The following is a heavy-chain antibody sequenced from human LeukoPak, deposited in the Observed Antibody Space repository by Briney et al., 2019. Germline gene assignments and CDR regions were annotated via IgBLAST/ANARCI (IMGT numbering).Heavy chain of an antibody. V-gene: IGHV3-73*01. CDR3: TRLSIVGATGPDY. CDR2: IRSKANSYAT. D-gene: IGHD1-26*01. Sequence: GGSLRLSCAASGFTFSGSAMHWVRQASGKGLEWVGRIRSKANSYATAYAASVKGRFTISRDDSKNTAYLQMNSLKTEDTAVYYCTRLSIVGATGPDYWGQGTLVTVSS. J-gene: IGHJ4*02. CDR1: GFTFSGSA.